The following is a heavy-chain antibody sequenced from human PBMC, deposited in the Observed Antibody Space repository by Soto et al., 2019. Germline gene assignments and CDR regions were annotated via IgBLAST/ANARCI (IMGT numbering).Heavy chain of an antibody. CDR2: IYYSGST. CDR3: ASYDILTGWFDP. V-gene: IGHV4-30-4*01. J-gene: IGHJ5*02. CDR1: GGSISSVDYY. Sequence: SETLSLTCTVSGGSISSVDYYWSWIRQPPGKGLEWIGYIYYSGSTYYNPSLKSRVTISVDTSKNQFSLKLSSVTAADTAVYYCASYDILTGWFDPWGRGTLVTVSS. D-gene: IGHD3-9*01.